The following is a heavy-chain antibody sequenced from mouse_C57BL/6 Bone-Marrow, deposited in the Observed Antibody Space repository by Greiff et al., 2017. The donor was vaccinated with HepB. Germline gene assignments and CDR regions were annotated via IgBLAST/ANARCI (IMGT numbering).Heavy chain of an antibody. Sequence: VMLVESGAELARPGASVKLSCKASGYTFTSYGISWVKQRTGQGLEWIGEIYPRSGNTYYNEKFKGKATLTADKSSSTAYMELRSLTSEDSAVYFCAPITTVVATEAMDYWGQGTSVTVSS. V-gene: IGHV1-81*01. CDR1: GYTFTSYG. J-gene: IGHJ4*01. D-gene: IGHD1-1*01. CDR2: IYPRSGNT. CDR3: APITTVVATEAMDY.